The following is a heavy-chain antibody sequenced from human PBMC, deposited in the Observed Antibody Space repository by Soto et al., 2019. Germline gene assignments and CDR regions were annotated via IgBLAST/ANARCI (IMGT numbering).Heavy chain of an antibody. J-gene: IGHJ4*02. D-gene: IGHD3-22*01. CDR1: GGTFSSYT. Sequence: QVQLVQSGAEVKTPGSSVKVSCKASGGTFSSYTISWVRQAPGQGLEWMGRIIPILGIANYAQKFQGRVTITADKSTSTAYMELSSLRSEDTAVYYCARGNYYDSSGYLGYFDYWGQGTLVTVSS. CDR2: IIPILGIA. CDR3: ARGNYYDSSGYLGYFDY. V-gene: IGHV1-69*02.